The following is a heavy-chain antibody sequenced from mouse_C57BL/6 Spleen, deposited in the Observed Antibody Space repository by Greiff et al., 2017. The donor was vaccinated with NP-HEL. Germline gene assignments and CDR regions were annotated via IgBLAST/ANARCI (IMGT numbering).Heavy chain of an antibody. D-gene: IGHD1-1*01. J-gene: IGHJ4*01. V-gene: IGHV5-16*01. CDR2: INYDGSST. Sequence: EVKLMESEGGLVQPGSSMKLSCTASGFTFSDYYMAWVRQVPEKGLEWVANINYDGSSTYYLDSLKSRFIISRDNAKNILYLQMSSLKSEDTATYYCARVKVATDYYAMDYWGQGTSVTVSS. CDR3: ARVKVATDYYAMDY. CDR1: GFTFSDYY.